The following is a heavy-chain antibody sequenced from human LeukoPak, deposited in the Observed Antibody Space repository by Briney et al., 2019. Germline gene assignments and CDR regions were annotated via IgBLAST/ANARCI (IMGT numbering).Heavy chain of an antibody. D-gene: IGHD3-22*01. J-gene: IGHJ4*02. CDR3: ARDRPRPYYYDSSGVLYYLDN. CDR2: IKQDGSEK. Sequence: GGSLRLSCAASGFTFSNAWMSWVRQAPGKGLEWVANIKQDGSEKYYVDSVKGRFTISRDNAKNSLYLQMSSLRAEDTAVYYCARDRPRPYYYDSSGVLYYLDNWGQGTLVTVSS. V-gene: IGHV3-7*01. CDR1: GFTFSNAW.